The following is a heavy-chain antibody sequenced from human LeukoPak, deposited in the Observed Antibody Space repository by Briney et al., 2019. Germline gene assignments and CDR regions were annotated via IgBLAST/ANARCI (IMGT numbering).Heavy chain of an antibody. Sequence: SETLSLTCAVYGGSFSGYYWSWIRQPPGKGLEWIGSIYYSGSTYYNPSLKSRVTISVDTSKNQCSLKLSSVTAADTAVYYCARQSSGWYIDYWGQGTLVTVSS. V-gene: IGHV4-34*01. D-gene: IGHD6-19*01. J-gene: IGHJ4*02. CDR2: IYYSGST. CDR3: ARQSSGWYIDY. CDR1: GGSFSGYY.